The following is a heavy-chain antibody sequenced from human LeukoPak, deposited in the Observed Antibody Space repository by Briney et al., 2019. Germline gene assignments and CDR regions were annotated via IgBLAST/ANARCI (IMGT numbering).Heavy chain of an antibody. D-gene: IGHD3-16*01. CDR1: GFTFSSYW. V-gene: IGHV3-74*01. CDR3: ARASYGLGHWDFDY. J-gene: IGHJ4*02. CDR2: INSDGSST. Sequence: GGSLRLSCAASGFTFSSYWMHWVRQAPGKGLVWVSRINSDGSSTSYADSVKGRFTISRDNAKNTLYLQMNSLRAEDTAVYYCARASYGLGHWDFDYWGQGTLVTVSP.